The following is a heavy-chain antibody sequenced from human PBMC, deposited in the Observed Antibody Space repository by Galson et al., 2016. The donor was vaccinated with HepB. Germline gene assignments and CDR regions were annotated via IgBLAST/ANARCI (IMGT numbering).Heavy chain of an antibody. V-gene: IGHV3-30*18. D-gene: IGHD2/OR15-2a*01. J-gene: IGHJ4*02. CDR1: GFTFSNYG. CDR3: AKRHEYCPPVGCSVDY. Sequence: SLRLSCAASGFTFSNYGMHWVRQAPGKGLEWVAADSMDGRRKFYADSVKGRSTISRDNSNNMLFLQMSSLRADDTAVYYCAKRHEYCPPVGCSVDYWGQGTLVSVSS. CDR2: DSMDGRRK.